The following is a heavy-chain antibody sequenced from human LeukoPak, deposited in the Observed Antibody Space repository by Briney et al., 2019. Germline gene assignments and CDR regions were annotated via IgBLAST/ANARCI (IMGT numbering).Heavy chain of an antibody. V-gene: IGHV1-69*05. J-gene: IGHJ4*02. Sequence: SVKVSCKASGGTFSSYAISWVRQAPGQGLEWMGGIIPIFGTANYAQKFQGRVTITTDESTSTAYMELSSLRSEDTAVYYCARDKWDYYDSSGLDYWGQGTLVTVSS. CDR3: ARDKWDYYDSSGLDY. CDR1: GGTFSSYA. D-gene: IGHD3-22*01. CDR2: IIPIFGTA.